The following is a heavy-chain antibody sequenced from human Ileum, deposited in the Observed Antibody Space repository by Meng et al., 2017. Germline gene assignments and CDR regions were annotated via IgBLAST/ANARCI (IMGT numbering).Heavy chain of an antibody. V-gene: IGHV4-4*02. D-gene: IGHD3-10*01. CDR2: IHHSGTT. CDR1: GGSISSSIW. J-gene: IGHJ4*02. CDR3: ARGVVSGSHYNTY. Sequence: QVQLQEAGPGLVKPSGTLSLTCAVSGGSISSSIWWSWVSQPPEKGVEWIGEIHHSGTTNYSPPLKSRLTISVDKSKNQFSLKLQSVTAADTAVYFCARGVVSGSHYNTYWGQGILVTVSS.